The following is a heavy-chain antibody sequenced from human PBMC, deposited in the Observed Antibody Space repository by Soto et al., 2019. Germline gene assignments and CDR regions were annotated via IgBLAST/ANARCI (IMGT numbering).Heavy chain of an antibody. CDR3: ARGIGSFYYYYGMDG. J-gene: IGHJ6*02. Sequence: ASVRVCCKASLYTFTSYDINCVLHAPGQGLEWMGWMNPNSGNTGYAQKFQGRVTMTRNTSISTAYMELSSLRSEDTAVYYCARGIGSFYYYYGMDGWGQGTTVTVSS. V-gene: IGHV1-8*01. CDR1: LYTFTSYD. CDR2: MNPNSGNT.